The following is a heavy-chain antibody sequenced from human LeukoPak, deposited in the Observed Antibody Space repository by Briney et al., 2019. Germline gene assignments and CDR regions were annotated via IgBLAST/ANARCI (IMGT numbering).Heavy chain of an antibody. Sequence: ASVKVSCKASGYTFTSYAMHWVRQAPGQGLEWMGWINPNSGGTSYAQKFQGRVTMTRDTSISTAYMELSRLRSDDTAVYYCARNQVGGSIVEGFDPWGQGTLVTVSS. CDR2: INPNSGGT. CDR1: GYTFTSYA. CDR3: ARNQVGGSIVEGFDP. V-gene: IGHV1-2*02. D-gene: IGHD3-16*01. J-gene: IGHJ5*02.